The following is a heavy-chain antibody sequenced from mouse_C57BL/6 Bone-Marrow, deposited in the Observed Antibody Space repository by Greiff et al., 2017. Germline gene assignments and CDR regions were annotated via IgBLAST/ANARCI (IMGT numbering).Heavy chain of an antibody. CDR3: ARAYYYGSSRDY. D-gene: IGHD1-1*01. CDR2: INPNYGTT. J-gene: IGHJ2*01. Sequence: VQLQQSGPELVKPGASVTLSCKASGYSFTDYNLNWVKQSHGKSLEWIGVINPNYGTTSYNQKFKGKATLTVDQSSSTAYMQLNSLTSEDSAVYCCARAYYYGSSRDYWGQGTTLTVTS. V-gene: IGHV1-39*01. CDR1: GYSFTDYN.